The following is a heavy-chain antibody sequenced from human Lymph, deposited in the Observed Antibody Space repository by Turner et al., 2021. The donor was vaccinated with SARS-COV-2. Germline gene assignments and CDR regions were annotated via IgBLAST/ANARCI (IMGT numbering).Heavy chain of an antibody. V-gene: IGHV4-31*03. CDR1: GGSISSGGYY. D-gene: IGHD1-20*01. J-gene: IGHJ4*02. Sequence: QVQLQESGPGLVKPSQTLSLTCPVSGGSISSGGYYWSWIRQHPGKGLEWIGYIYYSGSTYYNPSLKSRVSISVDTSKNQFSLKLSSVTAADTAVYYCARDYGGNSNDFDYWGQGTLVTVSS. CDR2: IYYSGST. CDR3: ARDYGGNSNDFDY.